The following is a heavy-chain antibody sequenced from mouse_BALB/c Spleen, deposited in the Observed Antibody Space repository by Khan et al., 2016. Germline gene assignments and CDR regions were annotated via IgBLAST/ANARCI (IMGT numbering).Heavy chain of an antibody. D-gene: IGHD1-1*01. CDR1: GDSITNGY. J-gene: IGHJ3*01. CDR3: SRSAGSSFAY. CDR2: ISYSDST. Sequence: EVKLEVSGPSLVKPSQTLSLTCSVTGDSITNGYWNWIRKFPGNKLDYMGYISYSDSTYYNPSLNSRISITRDTSNTQSYLQLESVTAEDTATFYCSRSAGSSFAYWGQGTLVTVSA. V-gene: IGHV3-8*02.